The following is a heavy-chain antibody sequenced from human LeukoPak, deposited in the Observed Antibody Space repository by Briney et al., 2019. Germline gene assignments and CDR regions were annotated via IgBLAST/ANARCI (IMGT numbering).Heavy chain of an antibody. J-gene: IGHJ4*02. CDR1: GFTFSSYD. Sequence: RTGGSLRLSCAASGFTFSSYDMHWVRQAPGKGLEWVAFIRYDGSNKYYADSVKGRFTISRDNSKNTLYLQMNSLRAEDTAVYYCAKDRGYATLFDYWGQGTLVTVSS. D-gene: IGHD2-8*01. V-gene: IGHV3-30*02. CDR2: IRYDGSNK. CDR3: AKDRGYATLFDY.